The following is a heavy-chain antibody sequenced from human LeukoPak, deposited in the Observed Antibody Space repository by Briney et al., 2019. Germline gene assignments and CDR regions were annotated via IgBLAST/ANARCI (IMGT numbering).Heavy chain of an antibody. J-gene: IGHJ4*02. V-gene: IGHV3-7*03. D-gene: IGHD6-19*01. Sequence: GGSLRLSCAASGFDFSDHYMSWVRQAPGKGLEWVANIKQGGSEKNYVDSVKGRFAISRDDAKNSLYLQMNNLRAEGRAIYYCAKGPLIEVAGTTWDYWGQGTLVTVSS. CDR1: GFDFSDHY. CDR2: IKQGGSEK. CDR3: AKGPLIEVAGTTWDY.